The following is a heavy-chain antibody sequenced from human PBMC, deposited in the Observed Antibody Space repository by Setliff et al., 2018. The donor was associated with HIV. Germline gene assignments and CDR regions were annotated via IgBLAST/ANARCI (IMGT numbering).Heavy chain of an antibody. J-gene: IGHJ6*02. CDR3: ARGFLNWLGFEQEYYGMDV. D-gene: IGHD3-3*01. CDR2: INHSKHT. Sequence: PSETLSLTCAVYGGSFSDYNWSWIRQPPGKGLEWIAEINHSKHTIYNPSLKSRVTISVDTSKNQVSLKLKSVTAADTAVYYCARGFLNWLGFEQEYYGMDVWGQGTTVTV. CDR1: GGSFSDYN. V-gene: IGHV4-34*01.